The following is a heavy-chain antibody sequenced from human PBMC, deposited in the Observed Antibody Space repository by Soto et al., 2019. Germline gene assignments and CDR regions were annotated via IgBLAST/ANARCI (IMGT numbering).Heavy chain of an antibody. V-gene: IGHV3-33*01. CDR1: GFTFSSYG. CDR2: IWYDGSNK. D-gene: IGHD3-10*01. CDR3: AREGIRAYYYYYYGMDV. Sequence: GGSLRLSCAASGFTFSSYGMHWVRQAPGKGLEWVAVIWYDGSNKYYADSVKGRFTISRDNSKNTLYLQMNSLRAEDTAVYYCAREGIRAYYYYYYGMDVWGQGTTVTVSS. J-gene: IGHJ6*02.